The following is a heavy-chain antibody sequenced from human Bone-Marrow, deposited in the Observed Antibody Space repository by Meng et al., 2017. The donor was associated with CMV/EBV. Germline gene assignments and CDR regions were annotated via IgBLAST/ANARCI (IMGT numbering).Heavy chain of an antibody. D-gene: IGHD3-3*01. Sequence: ASVKVSCKASGYTFTGYYMHWVRQAPGQGLEWMGWINPNSGGTNYAQKFQGRVTMTRDTSISTAYMELSRLRSDDTAVYYCARVDGVVPYYYYGMDVWGQGTTVTFSS. CDR2: INPNSGGT. CDR1: GYTFTGYY. CDR3: ARVDGVVPYYYYGMDV. J-gene: IGHJ6*02. V-gene: IGHV1-2*02.